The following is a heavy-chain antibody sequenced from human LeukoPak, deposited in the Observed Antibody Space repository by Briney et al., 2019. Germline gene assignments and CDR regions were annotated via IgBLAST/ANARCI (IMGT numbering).Heavy chain of an antibody. CDR1: GYTFTSYD. V-gene: IGHV1-24*01. Sequence: ASVKVSCKASGYTFTSYDINWVRQAPGKGLEWMGGFDPEDGETIYAQKFQGRVTMTEDTSTDTAYMELSSLRSEGTAVYYCATLDRDSSGYYPFHYWGQGTLVTVSS. D-gene: IGHD3-22*01. J-gene: IGHJ4*02. CDR2: FDPEDGET. CDR3: ATLDRDSSGYYPFHY.